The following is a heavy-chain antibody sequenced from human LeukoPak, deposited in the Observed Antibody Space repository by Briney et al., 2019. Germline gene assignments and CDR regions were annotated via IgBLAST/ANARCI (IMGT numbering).Heavy chain of an antibody. Sequence: SVKVSCKASGGTFSSYAISWVRQAPGQGLEWMGGIIPIFGTANYAQKFQGRVTITTDESTGTAYMELSSLRSEDTAVYYCARARLLRYFDWDADTPYYYYYMDVWGKGTTVTVSS. CDR2: IIPIFGTA. CDR3: ARARLLRYFDWDADTPYYYYYMDV. D-gene: IGHD3-9*01. CDR1: GGTFSSYA. J-gene: IGHJ6*03. V-gene: IGHV1-69*05.